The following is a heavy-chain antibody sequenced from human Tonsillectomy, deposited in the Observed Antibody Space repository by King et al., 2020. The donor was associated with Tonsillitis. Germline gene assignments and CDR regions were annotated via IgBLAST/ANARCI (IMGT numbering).Heavy chain of an antibody. J-gene: IGHJ4*02. V-gene: IGHV1-18*01. CDR3: AARGYCTSTSCSESFYYFDH. CDR1: GYTFTTYG. Sequence: QLVQSGAEVKKPGASVKVSCKASGYTFTTYGITWVRQAPGQGLEWMGWISAYNGNTNYAQKLQGRVTMTTDTSTRTAYMELRGLRSDDTALDYCAARGYCTSTSCSESFYYFDHWGQGTLVTVSS. CDR2: ISAYNGNT. D-gene: IGHD2-2*01.